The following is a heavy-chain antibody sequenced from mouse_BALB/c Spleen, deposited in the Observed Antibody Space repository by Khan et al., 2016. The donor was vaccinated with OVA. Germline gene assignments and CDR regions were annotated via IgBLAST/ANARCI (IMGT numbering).Heavy chain of an antibody. CDR3: ARRGYGDYWFAY. D-gene: IGHD2-13*01. CDR2: IDPENGHT. V-gene: IGHV14-1*02. J-gene: IGHJ3*01. CDR1: GFNIKDYY. Sequence: VQLQQSGAELVRPGALVKLSCKASGFNIKDYYIPWVKQRPEQGLEWIGWIDPENGHTIYDPKFPGKASITADLSTSTAYLQLNSLTSEDTAVYYCARRGYGDYWFAYWGQGTLVTVSA.